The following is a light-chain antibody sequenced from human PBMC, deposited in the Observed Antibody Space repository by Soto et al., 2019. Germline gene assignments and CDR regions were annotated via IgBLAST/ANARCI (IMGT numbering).Light chain of an antibody. CDR3: QQTSNAPLT. J-gene: IGKJ4*01. Sequence: DIQMTQSPSSLSASVGDRVTITCRASQSISTYLNWYQQKPGKAPKLLIYTTSSLQSGVPSRFSGSGSGTDFTLTITSLQPEDFVTHYCQQTSNAPLTFGGGTKVEIK. CDR2: TTS. V-gene: IGKV1-39*01. CDR1: QSISTY.